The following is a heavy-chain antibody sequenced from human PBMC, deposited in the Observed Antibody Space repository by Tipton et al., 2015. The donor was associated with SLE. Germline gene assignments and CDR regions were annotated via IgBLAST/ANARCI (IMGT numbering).Heavy chain of an antibody. CDR2: INHSGST. CDR3: ASLPNFGVAERG. CDR1: GGSFSGYY. Sequence: TLSLTCAVYGGSFSGYYWSWIRQSPGKGLEWIGEINHSGSTNYNPSLKSRVTISVDTSKNQFSLKLSSVTAADTAVYYCASLPNFGVAERGWGQGTLVTVSP. V-gene: IGHV4-34*01. D-gene: IGHD3-3*01. J-gene: IGHJ4*02.